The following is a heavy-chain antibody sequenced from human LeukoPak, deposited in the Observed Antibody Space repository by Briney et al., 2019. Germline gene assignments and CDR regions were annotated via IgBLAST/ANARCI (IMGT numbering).Heavy chain of an antibody. CDR2: IYYSGST. Sequence: PSQTLSLTCTVSGGSISSGDYYWSWIRQPPGKGLEWIGYIYYSGSTYYNPSLKSRVTISADTSKNQFSLKLSSVTAADTAVYYCARVSIFGVVVHYWGQGTLVTVSS. CDR3: ARVSIFGVVVHY. V-gene: IGHV4-30-4*08. J-gene: IGHJ4*02. D-gene: IGHD3-3*01. CDR1: GGSISSGDYY.